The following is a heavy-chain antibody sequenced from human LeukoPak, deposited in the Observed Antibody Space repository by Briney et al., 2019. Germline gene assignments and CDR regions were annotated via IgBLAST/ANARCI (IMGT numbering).Heavy chain of an antibody. CDR1: GGSISRSSYY. CDR3: ARENLPFYDVSTGYQPPTNWFDP. Sequence: SETLSLTCSVSGGSISRSSYYWGWIRQPPGKGLEWIGSIYYSGSTNYNPSLKSRVTISIDTSKNQFSLKVKSVTAADTAVYYCARENLPFYDVSTGYQPPTNWFDPWGQGTLVTVSS. J-gene: IGHJ5*02. V-gene: IGHV4-39*07. CDR2: IYYSGST. D-gene: IGHD3-9*01.